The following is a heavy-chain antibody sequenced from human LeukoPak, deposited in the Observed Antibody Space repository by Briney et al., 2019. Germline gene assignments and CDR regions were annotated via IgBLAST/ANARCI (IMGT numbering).Heavy chain of an antibody. Sequence: GGSLRLSCAASGFTFSTYWMHWVRQGPGKGLVWVSRISSDGSSATYADSVKGRFTISRDNAKNTLYLQMNSLRAEDAAVYYCASRYCVDFWGQGTLVTVSS. J-gene: IGHJ4*02. V-gene: IGHV3-74*01. CDR2: ISSDGSSA. CDR3: ASRYCVDF. D-gene: IGHD2-8*02. CDR1: GFTFSTYW.